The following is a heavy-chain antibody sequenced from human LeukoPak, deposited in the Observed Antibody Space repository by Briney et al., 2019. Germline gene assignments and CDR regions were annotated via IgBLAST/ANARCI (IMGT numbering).Heavy chain of an antibody. CDR3: AKDFYGSGSYYLYYYGMDV. CDR1: GFTFSSYA. CDR2: ISGSGGST. J-gene: IGHJ6*02. Sequence: GGSLRLSCAASGFTFSSYAMSWVRQAPGKGLEWVSAISGSGGSTYYADSVKGRFTISRDNSKNTLHLQMNSLRAEDTAVYYCAKDFYGSGSYYLYYYGMDVWGQGTTVTVSS. D-gene: IGHD3-10*01. V-gene: IGHV3-23*01.